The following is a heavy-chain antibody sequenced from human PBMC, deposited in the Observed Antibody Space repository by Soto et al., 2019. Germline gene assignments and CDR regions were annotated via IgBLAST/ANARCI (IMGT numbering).Heavy chain of an antibody. CDR2: ISPDGTIP. CDR3: ARFRGDAFEI. V-gene: IGHV3-74*01. D-gene: IGHD3-10*01. Sequence: EVQLVESGGGLVQPGGSLRLSCAVSGFNFSNYWMHWVRQAPGKGLVWVSTISPDGTIPDYTDSVKGRLVISRDNAKSTLFFQINSLRPEDTAVYYCARFRGDAFEIWGQGTMVTVSS. CDR1: GFNFSNYW. J-gene: IGHJ3*02.